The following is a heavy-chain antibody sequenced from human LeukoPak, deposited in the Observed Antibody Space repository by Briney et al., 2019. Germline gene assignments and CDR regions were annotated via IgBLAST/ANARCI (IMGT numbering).Heavy chain of an antibody. V-gene: IGHV3-30*18. D-gene: IGHD6-13*01. Sequence: PGGSLRPSCAASGFTFSNYGMHWVRQAPGRGLEWVAVISYDGNNKDFGDSVRGRFTISRDNSKNTVYLEMNSLRAEDTALYYCAKERRSSSWYFDSWGQGILVTVSS. CDR1: GFTFSNYG. J-gene: IGHJ4*02. CDR3: AKERRSSSWYFDS. CDR2: ISYDGNNK.